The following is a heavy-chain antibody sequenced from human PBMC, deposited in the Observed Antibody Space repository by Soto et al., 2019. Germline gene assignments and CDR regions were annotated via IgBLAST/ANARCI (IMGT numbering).Heavy chain of an antibody. V-gene: IGHV3-33*01. CDR1: GLTFSSYG. Sequence: QVQLVESGGGVVQPGRSLRLSCAASGLTFSSYGMHWVRQAPGKGLEWVAVIWYDGSNKYYADSVKGRFTISRDNSKNTLYLQMNSLRAEDTAVYYCARDRIAAAGYYYYGMDVWGQGTTVTVSS. D-gene: IGHD6-13*01. CDR3: ARDRIAAAGYYYYGMDV. J-gene: IGHJ6*02. CDR2: IWYDGSNK.